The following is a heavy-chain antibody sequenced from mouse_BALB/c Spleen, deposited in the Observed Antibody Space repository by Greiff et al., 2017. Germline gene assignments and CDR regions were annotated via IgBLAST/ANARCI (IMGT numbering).Heavy chain of an antibody. D-gene: IGHD2-14*01. CDR3: VRPYRYEDLSRIAY. Sequence: EVHLVESGGGLVQPKGSLKLSCAASGFTFNTYAMNWVRQAPGKGLEWVARIRSKSNNYATYYADSVKDRFTISRDDSQSMLYLQMNNLKTEDTAMYYCVRPYRYEDLSRIAYWGQGTLVTVSA. CDR2: IRSKSNNYAT. CDR1: GFTFNTYA. J-gene: IGHJ3*01. V-gene: IGHV10-1*02.